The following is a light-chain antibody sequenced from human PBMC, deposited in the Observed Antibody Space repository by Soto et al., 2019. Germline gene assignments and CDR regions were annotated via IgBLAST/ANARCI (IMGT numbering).Light chain of an antibody. CDR2: EVS. V-gene: IGLV2-14*01. CDR3: TSYTSSSTLYV. CDR1: SSDVGGYDY. J-gene: IGLJ1*01. Sequence: QSALTQPASVSGSPGQPITIPCTGTSSDVGGYDYVSWYQQHPGKAPKLMIYEVSHRPSGVSNRFSGSKSGNTASLTISGLQAEDEADYYCTSYTSSSTLYVFGTGTKVTVL.